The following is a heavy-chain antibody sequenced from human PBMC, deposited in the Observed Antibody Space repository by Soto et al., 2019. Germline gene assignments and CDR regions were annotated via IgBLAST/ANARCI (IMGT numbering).Heavy chain of an antibody. V-gene: IGHV3-23*01. Sequence: GGSLRLSCASSGFTFSSYAIIWVRQAPVKGLEWVSAISGSGGSTYYADSVKGRFTISRDNSKNTLYLQMNSLRAEDTAVYYCAKESSSWYYYYYYGMDVWGQGTTVTVSS. CDR2: ISGSGGST. D-gene: IGHD6-13*01. CDR1: GFTFSSYA. CDR3: AKESSSWYYYYYYGMDV. J-gene: IGHJ6*02.